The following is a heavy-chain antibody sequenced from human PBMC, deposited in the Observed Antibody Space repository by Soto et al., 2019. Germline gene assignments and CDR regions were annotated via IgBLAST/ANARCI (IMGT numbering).Heavy chain of an antibody. V-gene: IGHV3-23*01. CDR1: GFTFSRRG. J-gene: IGHJ5*02. D-gene: IGHD2-21*02. Sequence: GGSLRLSCVASGFTFSRRGLSWVRQAPGKGLEWVSTINPSGDSTFYADSVKGRFTISRDNSKNTLYLQMNSLRAEDTAVYYCASGYCGGDCYLNWFDPWGQGTLVTVSS. CDR3: ASGYCGGDCYLNWFDP. CDR2: INPSGDST.